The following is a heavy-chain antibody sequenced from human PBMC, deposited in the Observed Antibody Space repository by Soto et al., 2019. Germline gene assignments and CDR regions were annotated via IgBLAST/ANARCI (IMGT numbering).Heavy chain of an antibody. J-gene: IGHJ4*02. CDR3: ARARRIAARSFDY. Sequence: PSETLSLTCAVYGGSFSGYYWSWIRQPPGKGLEWIGEINHSGSTNYNPSLKSRVTISVDTSKNQSSLKLSSVTAADTAVYYCARARRIAARSFDYWGQGTLVTVSS. CDR2: INHSGST. D-gene: IGHD6-6*01. V-gene: IGHV4-34*01. CDR1: GGSFSGYY.